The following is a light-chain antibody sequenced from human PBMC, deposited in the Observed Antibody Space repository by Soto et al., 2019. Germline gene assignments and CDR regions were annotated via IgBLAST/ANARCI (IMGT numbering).Light chain of an antibody. Sequence: QSVLTQPPSVSAAPGQKVTISCSGSSSNIGNNYVSWYQQLPGTAPKLLLYDNDKRPSGIPDRFSGSKSGTSATLGITGLQTGDEADYYCGTWDSRMSGEWVFGGGTKLTVL. CDR3: GTWDSRMSGEWV. V-gene: IGLV1-51*01. J-gene: IGLJ3*02. CDR2: DND. CDR1: SSNIGNNY.